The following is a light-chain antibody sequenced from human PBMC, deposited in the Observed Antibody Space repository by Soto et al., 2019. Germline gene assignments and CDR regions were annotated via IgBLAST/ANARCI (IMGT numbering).Light chain of an antibody. J-gene: IGKJ1*01. CDR2: GAS. V-gene: IGKV3-15*01. CDR1: QSVSNN. Sequence: EIALTQSPGTLSLSPGERATLSCRASQSVSNNYLAWYQQKPGQAPRLLIYGASTRATGIPARFSGSGSGTEFTLTISSLQSEDFAVYYCQQYNNWWTFGQGTKVDIK. CDR3: QQYNNWWT.